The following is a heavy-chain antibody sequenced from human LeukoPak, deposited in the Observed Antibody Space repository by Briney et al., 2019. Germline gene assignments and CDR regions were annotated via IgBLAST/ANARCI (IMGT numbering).Heavy chain of an antibody. Sequence: GGSLRLSCAASGFTFSSHEMNWVRQAPGKGLEWISYISNSGSIIYYADSVKGRFTISRDNAKNSLFLQMNSLRAEDTAVYYCARGPGTGHYFDYWGQGTLVTVSS. CDR2: ISNSGSII. V-gene: IGHV3-48*03. J-gene: IGHJ4*02. CDR3: ARGPGTGHYFDY. CDR1: GFTFSSHE. D-gene: IGHD2-8*02.